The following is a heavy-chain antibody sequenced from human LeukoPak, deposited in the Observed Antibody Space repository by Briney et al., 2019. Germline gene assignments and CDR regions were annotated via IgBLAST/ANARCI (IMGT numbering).Heavy chain of an antibody. V-gene: IGHV4-59*01. D-gene: IGHD3-3*01. CDR1: GGSISSYY. J-gene: IGHJ5*02. CDR2: TYYSGST. Sequence: SETLSLTCTVSGGSISSYYWSWIRQPPGKGLEWIGYTYYSGSTNYNPSLKSRVTISVDTSKNQFSLKLSSVTAADTAVYYCARGGNYDFWSGYRNWSDPWGQGTLVTVSS. CDR3: ARGGNYDFWSGYRNWSDP.